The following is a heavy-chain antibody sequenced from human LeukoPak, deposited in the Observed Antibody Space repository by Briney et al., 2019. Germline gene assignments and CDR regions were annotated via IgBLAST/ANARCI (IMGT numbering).Heavy chain of an antibody. J-gene: IGHJ4*02. CDR1: GFTLSSYS. V-gene: IGHV3-48*01. CDR3: ARSNYPYYFDY. Sequence: PGGSLRLSCAASGFTLSSYSMNWVRQSPGKGLEWVSYIGGTISYADSVRGRFTISRDNAKNSLYLQMNSLGPEDTAVYYCARSNYPYYFDYWGQGTLVTVSS. CDR2: IGGTI. D-gene: IGHD4/OR15-4a*01.